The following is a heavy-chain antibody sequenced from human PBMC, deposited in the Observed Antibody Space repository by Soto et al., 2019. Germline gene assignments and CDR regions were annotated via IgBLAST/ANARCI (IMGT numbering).Heavy chain of an antibody. Sequence: AETLSLTCTVSPDSIASSGYYWCGIRQAPGKGLEWIGSIYYNGTTYYNPSLKSRVFISVDTSKDQFSLRLKSVTVADTATFYCVRHEVAVSGAYNMDVWGRGTTVTVSS. CDR3: VRHEVAVSGAYNMDV. V-gene: IGHV4-39*01. J-gene: IGHJ6*02. CDR2: IYYNGTT. D-gene: IGHD3-22*01. CDR1: PDSIASSGYY.